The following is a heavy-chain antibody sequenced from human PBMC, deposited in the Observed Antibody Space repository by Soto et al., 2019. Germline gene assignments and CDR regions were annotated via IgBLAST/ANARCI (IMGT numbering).Heavy chain of an antibody. CDR3: SRGAEGKTPAGSLNYYYGMDV. CDR2: IRNKANSYTT. D-gene: IGHD6-19*01. J-gene: IGHJ6*02. V-gene: IGHV3-72*01. Sequence: EVQLVESGGGLVQPGGSLRLSCAASGFTFSDHYMQWVRQAPGKGLEWVASIRNKANSYTTIYAASVKGRFTISRDGSKNSLYLEMSSLRTEDTAVYYCSRGAEGKTPAGSLNYYYGMDVWGQGTTVTVSS. CDR1: GFTFSDHY.